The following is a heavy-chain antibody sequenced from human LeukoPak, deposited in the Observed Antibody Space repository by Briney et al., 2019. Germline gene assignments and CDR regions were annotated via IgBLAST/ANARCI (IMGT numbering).Heavy chain of an antibody. V-gene: IGHV4-31*03. CDR2: IYYSGST. D-gene: IGHD3-16*01. J-gene: IGHJ4*02. CDR1: GGSISSGGYY. Sequence: SETLSLTCTVSGGSISSGGYYWSWIRQHPGKGLEWIGYIYYSGSTYSNPSLKSRVTISVDTSKNQFSLKLSSVTAADTAVYYCAREDGGGFDYWGQGTLVTVSS. CDR3: AREDGGGFDY.